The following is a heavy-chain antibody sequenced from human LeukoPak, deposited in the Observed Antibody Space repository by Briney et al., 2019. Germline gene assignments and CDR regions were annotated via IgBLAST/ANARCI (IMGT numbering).Heavy chain of an antibody. Sequence: PGGSLRLSCAASGFTSSSYAMLWVRQAPGKGLEWVAVISGSGGSTYYADSVKGRFTISRDNSKNTLYLQMNSLRAEDTAVYYCAKGRRGRVTMIVVVITSYYFDYWGQGTLVTVSS. J-gene: IGHJ4*02. CDR3: AKGRRGRVTMIVVVITSYYFDY. V-gene: IGHV3-23*01. CDR1: GFTSSSYA. D-gene: IGHD3-22*01. CDR2: ISGSGGST.